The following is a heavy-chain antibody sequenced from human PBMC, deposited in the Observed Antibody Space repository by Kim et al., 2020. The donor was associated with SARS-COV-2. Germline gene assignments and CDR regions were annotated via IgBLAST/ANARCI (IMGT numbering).Heavy chain of an antibody. V-gene: IGHV3-11*05. Sequence: GRFTISRDNAKNSLYLQMNSLRAEDTAVYYCAREDRVVAATFYYYYGMDVWGQGTTVTVSS. J-gene: IGHJ6*02. D-gene: IGHD2-15*01. CDR3: AREDRVVAATFYYYYGMDV.